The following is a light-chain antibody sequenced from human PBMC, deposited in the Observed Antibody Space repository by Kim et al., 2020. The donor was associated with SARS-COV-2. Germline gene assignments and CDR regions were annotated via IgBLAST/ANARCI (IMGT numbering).Light chain of an antibody. Sequence: LRQTVRITCQGDSLRSYYASWYQQKPGQAPVLVIYGKNNRPSGIPDRFSGSSSGNTASLTITGAQAEDEADYYCNSRDSSGNHRWVFGGGTKLTVL. J-gene: IGLJ3*02. CDR1: SLRSYY. V-gene: IGLV3-19*01. CDR3: NSRDSSGNHRWV. CDR2: GKN.